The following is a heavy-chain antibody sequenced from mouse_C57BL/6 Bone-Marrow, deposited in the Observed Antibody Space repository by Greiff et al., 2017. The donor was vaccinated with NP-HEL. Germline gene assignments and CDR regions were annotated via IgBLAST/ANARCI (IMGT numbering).Heavy chain of an antibody. CDR3: ARLNYGSRDWYFDV. CDR2: IFPGSGST. J-gene: IGHJ1*03. V-gene: IGHV1-75*01. CDR1: GYTFTDYY. D-gene: IGHD1-1*01. Sequence: QVQLQQSGPELVKPGASVKISCKASGYTFTDYYINWVKQRPGQGLEWIGWIFPGSGSTYYNEKFKGKATLTVDKSSSTAYMLLSSLTSEDSAVYFCARLNYGSRDWYFDVWGTGTTVTVSS.